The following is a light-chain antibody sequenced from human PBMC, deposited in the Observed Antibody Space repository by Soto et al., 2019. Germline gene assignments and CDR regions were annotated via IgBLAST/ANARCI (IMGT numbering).Light chain of an antibody. V-gene: IGLV2-14*01. CDR1: SCDVGGYNY. J-gene: IGLJ2*01. CDR3: SSYTSSISHVV. CDR2: DVS. Sequence: QSALTQPASVSGSPGQSITISCTGSSCDVGGYNYVSWYQQHPGNAPKLMIYDVSNRPSGVSNRFSGSKSGNTASLTISGLQAEDEADYYCSSYTSSISHVVFGGGTKLTVL.